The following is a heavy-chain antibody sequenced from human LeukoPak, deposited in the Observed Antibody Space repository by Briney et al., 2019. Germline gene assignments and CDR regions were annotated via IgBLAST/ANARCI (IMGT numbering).Heavy chain of an antibody. CDR2: IYYSGST. CDR3: ARAGGSRDFWSGYYSGYYYYMDV. Sequence: SETLSLTCTVSGGSISSYYWSWIRQPPGKGLEWIGYIYYSGSTNCNPSLKSRVTISVDTSKNQFSLKLSSVTAADTAVYYCARAGGSRDFWSGYYSGYYYYMDVWGKGTTVTVSS. J-gene: IGHJ6*03. D-gene: IGHD3-3*01. CDR1: GGSISSYY. V-gene: IGHV4-59*01.